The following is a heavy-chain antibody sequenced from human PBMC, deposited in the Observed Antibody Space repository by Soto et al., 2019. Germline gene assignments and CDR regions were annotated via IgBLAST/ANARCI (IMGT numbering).Heavy chain of an antibody. D-gene: IGHD6-19*01. CDR3: ARGLEVLAVAEKDRFAY. CDR2: INPNSGGT. CDR1: GYTFTGYY. J-gene: IGHJ4*02. Sequence: ASVKVSCKSSGYTFTGYYMHWVRQAPGQGLEWMGWINPNSGGTNYAQNFQGWVTMTRDTSISTAYMELSRLRSDDTAVYYCARGLEVLAVAEKDRFAYWDQGTLVTVSS. V-gene: IGHV1-2*04.